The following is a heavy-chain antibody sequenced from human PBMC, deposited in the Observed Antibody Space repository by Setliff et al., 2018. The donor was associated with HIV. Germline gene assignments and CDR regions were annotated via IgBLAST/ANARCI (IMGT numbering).Heavy chain of an antibody. V-gene: IGHV3-21*01. CDR2: ISSSSSYI. CDR1: GFTFSSYS. CDR3: ARDVSYSSSWSNYYCYGMDV. Sequence: GESLKISCAASGFTFSSYSMNWVRQAPGKGLEWVSSISSSSSYIYYADSVKGRFTISRDNAKNSLYLQMNSLRAEDTAVYYCARDVSYSSSWSNYYCYGMDVWGQGTTVTVSS. D-gene: IGHD6-13*01. J-gene: IGHJ6*02.